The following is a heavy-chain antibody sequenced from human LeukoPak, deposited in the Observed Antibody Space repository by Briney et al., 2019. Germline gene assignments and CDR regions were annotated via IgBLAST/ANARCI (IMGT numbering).Heavy chain of an antibody. J-gene: IGHJ5*02. CDR3: ARDPGPPYYDFRSSWFDP. D-gene: IGHD3-3*01. CDR1: GGTFSSYA. V-gene: IGHV1-69*05. Sequence: SVKVSCKASGGTFSSYAISWVRQAPGQGLEWMGGIIPIFGTANYAQKFQGRVTITTDESTSTAYMELSSLRSEDTAVYYCARDPGPPYYDFRSSWFDPWGQGTLVTVSS. CDR2: IIPIFGTA.